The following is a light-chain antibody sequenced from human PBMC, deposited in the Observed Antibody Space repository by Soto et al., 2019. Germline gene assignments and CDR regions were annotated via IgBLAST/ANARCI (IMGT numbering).Light chain of an antibody. CDR3: QQANSFPFT. J-gene: IGKJ3*01. CDR1: QDINSW. Sequence: DIQMTQSPSSVSASVGDRVTITCRARQDINSWLAWYQQKPGRAPKLLIYAASSLQSGVPSRFSGSESGTDFTLTISSLQPEDSATYYCQQANSFPFTFGPGIKVDIK. V-gene: IGKV1-12*01. CDR2: AAS.